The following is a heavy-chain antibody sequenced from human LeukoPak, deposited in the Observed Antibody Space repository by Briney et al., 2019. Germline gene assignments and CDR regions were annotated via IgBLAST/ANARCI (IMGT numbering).Heavy chain of an antibody. D-gene: IGHD3-10*01. CDR1: GFTFWNYV. Sequence: GGSLRLSCAASGFTFWNYVIHWVRQAPGKGLEWVAVTSSDLNVKLYADSVKGRFTISRDNSRSTLYLQMNSLRPEDTAIYYCAREGYYGSGSPPSLYFDYWGQGTLVTVSS. J-gene: IGHJ4*02. CDR2: TSSDLNVK. V-gene: IGHV3-30-3*01. CDR3: AREGYYGSGSPPSLYFDY.